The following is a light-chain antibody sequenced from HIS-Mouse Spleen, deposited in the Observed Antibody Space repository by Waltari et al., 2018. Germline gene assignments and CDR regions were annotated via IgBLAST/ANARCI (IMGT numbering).Light chain of an antibody. Sequence: SYQLTQPPSVSVSPGQTARLPGSGDALPIKYASSYQQKSGQAPVLVIYEDSKRPSGIPERFSGSSSGTMATLTISGAQVEDEADYYCYSTDSSGNHRVFGGGTKLTVL. V-gene: IGLV3-10*01. CDR3: YSTDSSGNHRV. CDR1: ALPIKY. J-gene: IGLJ2*01. CDR2: EDS.